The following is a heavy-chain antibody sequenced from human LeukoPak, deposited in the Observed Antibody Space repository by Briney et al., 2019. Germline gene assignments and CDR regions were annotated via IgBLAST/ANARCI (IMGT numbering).Heavy chain of an antibody. CDR1: GGSFSGYY. CDR3: ARHTHYDIEGVFDY. J-gene: IGHJ4*02. V-gene: IGHV4-59*08. CDR2: IYYSGST. Sequence: KPSETLSLTCAVYGGSFSGYYWSWIRQPPGKGLEWLGYIYYSGSTNYNPSLKSRVTISVDASKNQFSLKLSSVTAEDTAVYYCARHTHYDIEGVFDYWGQGTLVTVSS. D-gene: IGHD3-9*01.